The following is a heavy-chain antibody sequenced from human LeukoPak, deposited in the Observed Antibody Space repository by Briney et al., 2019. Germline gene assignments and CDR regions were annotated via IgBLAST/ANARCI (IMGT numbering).Heavy chain of an antibody. CDR2: MNPNSGNT. CDR3: ARGGRWFGELLLQHYCGMDV. CDR1: GYTFSSYD. D-gene: IGHD3-10*01. Sequence: PSLKLSCNASGYTFSSYDINWVRQATGQGLEWMGCMNPNSGNTGYAQKIQGRVTMTRNTSISTAYMELSSLRSEDTAVYYCARGGRWFGELLLQHYCGMDVWGQGTTVTVSS. V-gene: IGHV1-8*01. J-gene: IGHJ6*02.